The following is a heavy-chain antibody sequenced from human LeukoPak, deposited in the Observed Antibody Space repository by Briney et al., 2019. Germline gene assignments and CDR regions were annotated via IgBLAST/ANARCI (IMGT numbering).Heavy chain of an antibody. V-gene: IGHV3-11*06. J-gene: IGHJ4*02. Sequence: TAGGSLRLSCAASGFTFSDYYMSWIRQAPGKGLEWVSYISSSSSYTNYADSAKGRFTISRDNAKNSLYLQMNSLRAEDTAVYYCARGASSSHDYWGQGTLVTVSS. CDR2: ISSSSSYT. CDR3: ARGASSSHDY. D-gene: IGHD6-13*01. CDR1: GFTFSDYY.